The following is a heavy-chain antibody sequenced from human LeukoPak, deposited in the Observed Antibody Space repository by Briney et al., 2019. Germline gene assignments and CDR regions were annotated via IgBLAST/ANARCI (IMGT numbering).Heavy chain of an antibody. J-gene: IGHJ4*02. Sequence: GGSLRLSCAASGFTFSSYAMHWVRQAPGRGLEWVAVISYDGSNKYYADSVKGRFTISRDNSKNTLYLQMNSLRAEDTAIYYCAKWATYDFWSGYSTRYYFDCWGQGTLVTVSS. V-gene: IGHV3-30-3*02. CDR2: ISYDGSNK. CDR1: GFTFSSYA. CDR3: AKWATYDFWSGYSTRYYFDC. D-gene: IGHD3-3*01.